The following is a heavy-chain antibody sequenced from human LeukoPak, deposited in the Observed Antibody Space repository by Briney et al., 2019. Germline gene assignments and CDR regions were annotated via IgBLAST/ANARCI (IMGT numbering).Heavy chain of an antibody. CDR1: GYTFTSYD. J-gene: IGHJ4*02. CDR3: VIGLWGSYSRTDY. V-gene: IGHV1-8*01. Sequence: ASVKVSCKASGYTFTSYDINWVRQATGQGLEWMGWMNPNSGNTGYAQKFQGRVTMTRNTSISTAYMELSSLRSEDTAVYYCVIGLWGSYSRTDYWGQGTLVTVSS. CDR2: MNPNSGNT. D-gene: IGHD3-16*01.